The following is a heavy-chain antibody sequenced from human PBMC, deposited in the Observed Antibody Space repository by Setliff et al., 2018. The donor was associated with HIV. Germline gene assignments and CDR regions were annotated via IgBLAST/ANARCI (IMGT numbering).Heavy chain of an antibody. D-gene: IGHD2-15*01. J-gene: IGHJ3*02. CDR3: ARDRGDIVVVVAATPGGAFDI. V-gene: IGHV1-46*01. CDR1: GYTFTSYY. CDR2: INPSGGST. Sequence: ASVKVSCKASGYTFTSYYMHWVRQAPGQGLEWMGIINPSGGSTSYAQKFQGRVTMTRDTSTSTVYMELSSLRSEDTAVYYCARDRGDIVVVVAATPGGAFDIWGQGSMVTVSS.